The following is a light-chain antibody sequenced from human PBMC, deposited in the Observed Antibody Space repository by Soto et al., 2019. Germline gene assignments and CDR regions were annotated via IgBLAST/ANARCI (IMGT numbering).Light chain of an antibody. Sequence: DIQMTQFPSSLSASVGDRVTITCRSSQTIRVYLKWYQHRPGKAPTVLIYGATKLQSGVSPRFSASVSGTEYTLTINNLQPEDIATYFCQQSYNSAGTFGQGTRV. CDR3: QQSYNSAGT. CDR1: QTIRVY. CDR2: GAT. J-gene: IGKJ3*01. V-gene: IGKV1-39*01.